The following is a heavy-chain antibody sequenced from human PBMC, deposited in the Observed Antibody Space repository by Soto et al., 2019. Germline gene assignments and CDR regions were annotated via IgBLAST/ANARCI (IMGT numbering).Heavy chain of an antibody. CDR2: IYWDVDR. J-gene: IGHJ4*02. D-gene: IGHD5-12*01. CDR3: AHSQRGPRDF. Sequence: QITLKESGPMLVRPTQTLTLTCTFSGFSLSTSGVAVAWIRQPPGEALEWLALIYWDVDRRYNSSLESRLTITRDTSKDQVVLTMTNMDPMDTATYFCAHSQRGPRDFWGPGILVTVSS. V-gene: IGHV2-5*02. CDR1: GFSLSTSGVA.